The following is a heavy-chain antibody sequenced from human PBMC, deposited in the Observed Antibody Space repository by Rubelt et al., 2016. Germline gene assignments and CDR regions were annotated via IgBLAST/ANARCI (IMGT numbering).Heavy chain of an antibody. CDR1: GESINSGKW. CDR3: ARRCSYGDYVGDDY. J-gene: IGHJ4*02. CDR2: LNHNGST. Sequence: QVHLQESGPGLVKPSGTLSLTCGVSGESINSGKWWRWVRQPPGKGLEWIGELNHNGSTNYNPALKSRVTISGATSKNQFALKRGSVTAADTAVYYCARRCSYGDYVGDDYWGQGTLVTVSS. D-gene: IGHD4-17*01. V-gene: IGHV4-4*02.